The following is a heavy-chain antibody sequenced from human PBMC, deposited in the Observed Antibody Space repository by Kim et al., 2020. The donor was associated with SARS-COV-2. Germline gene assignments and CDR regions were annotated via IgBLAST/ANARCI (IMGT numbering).Heavy chain of an antibody. V-gene: IGHV1-2*02. CDR3: TRNDGIAVPGTYFDY. CDR1: GYTFTAYS. Sequence: ASVKVSCKASGYTFTAYSVHWVRQAPGQGLEWMGWVNPNSGDTKYAQKFQGRVTMTRDMSINTVYMELSRLRSDDSAVYYCTRNDGIAVPGTYFDYWGQGTLITVSS. J-gene: IGHJ4*02. CDR2: VNPNSGDT. D-gene: IGHD6-19*01.